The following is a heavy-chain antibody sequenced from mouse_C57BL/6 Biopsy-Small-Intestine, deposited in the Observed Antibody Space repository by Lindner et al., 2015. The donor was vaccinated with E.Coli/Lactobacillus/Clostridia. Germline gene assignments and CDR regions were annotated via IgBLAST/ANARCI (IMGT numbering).Heavy chain of an antibody. Sequence: SVKVSCKASGYIFTDYYIHWVRQAPGQGLEWMGRINPKTGRTNSAQKFQGRVTMTRDTSNSSVYMTLSGLRSDDTAVFYCARIVGTTLLPFDYWGQGTLIIVSS. J-gene: IGHJ2*01. V-gene: IGHV1-84*02. CDR3: ARIVGTTLLPFDY. CDR2: INPKTGRT. D-gene: IGHD1-3*01. CDR1: GYIFTDYY.